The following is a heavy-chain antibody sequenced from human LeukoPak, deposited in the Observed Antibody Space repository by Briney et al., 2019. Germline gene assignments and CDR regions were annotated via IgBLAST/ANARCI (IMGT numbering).Heavy chain of an antibody. CDR3: ARHAPYSSSWYSWFDP. Sequence: SETLSLTCTVSGGSISSHYWSWIRQPPGKGLEWIGYIYYSGSTNYNPSLKSRVTISVDTSKNQFSLKLSSVTAADTAVYYCARHAPYSSSWYSWFDPWGQGTLVTVSS. CDR1: GGSISSHY. V-gene: IGHV4-59*08. D-gene: IGHD6-13*01. CDR2: IYYSGST. J-gene: IGHJ5*02.